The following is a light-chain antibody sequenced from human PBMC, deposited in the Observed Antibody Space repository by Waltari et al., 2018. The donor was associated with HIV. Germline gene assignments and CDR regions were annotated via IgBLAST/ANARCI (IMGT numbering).Light chain of an antibody. CDR3: QSTDTSGTYWV. V-gene: IGLV3-25*03. CDR2: KDS. J-gene: IGLJ3*02. CDR1: ALSKQY. Sequence: SYELTQPPSVSVSPGQTARITCSGDALSKQYAYWYQQKPGQAPVLMIYKDSERPSGIPERVSGSSAVTTVTLTISGVQAEDEADYYCQSTDTSGTYWVFGGGTKLTVL.